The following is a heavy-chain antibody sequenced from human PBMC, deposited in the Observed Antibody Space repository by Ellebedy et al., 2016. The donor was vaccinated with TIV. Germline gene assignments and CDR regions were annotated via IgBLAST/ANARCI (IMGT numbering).Heavy chain of an antibody. D-gene: IGHD5-12*01. Sequence: PGGSLRLSYAASGFTFSSYGMHWVRQAPGKGLEWVAFIRYDGSNKYYADSVKGRFTISRDNSKNTLYLQMNSLRAEDTAVYYCEKAAREVDIVATITAFEVTYGMDVWGQGTTVTVSS. J-gene: IGHJ6*02. V-gene: IGHV3-30*02. CDR1: GFTFSSYG. CDR3: EKAAREVDIVATITAFEVTYGMDV. CDR2: IRYDGSNK.